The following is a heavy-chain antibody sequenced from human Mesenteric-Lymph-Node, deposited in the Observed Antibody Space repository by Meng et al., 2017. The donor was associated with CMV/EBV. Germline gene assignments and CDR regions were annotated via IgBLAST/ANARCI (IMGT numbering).Heavy chain of an antibody. J-gene: IGHJ5*02. CDR2: IYYSGSP. D-gene: IGHD2-2*01. CDR3: ARVLVYCSSTNCFNWFDP. CDR1: VSGDTYD. V-gene: IGHV4-61*01. Sequence: VSGDTYDWGWFRQPPGKGLECIGYIYYSGSPNYNPSLKSRVTISVDTSKNQFSLKLSSVTAADTAVYYCARVLVYCSSTNCFNWFDPWGQGTLVTVSS.